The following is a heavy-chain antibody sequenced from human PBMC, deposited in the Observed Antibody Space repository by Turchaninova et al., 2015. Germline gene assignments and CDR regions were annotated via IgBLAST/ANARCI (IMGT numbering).Heavy chain of an antibody. Sequence: APDFVPPPPTPPPTSDVSGASLATTGAAWNWIRQSPSRGLEWLGRAYYWSSWSNNYAVSVKSRITINPDTSKNQFFLQLQSMTPEDSGIYYCARGAQNAFDIWGQGTLVTVS. V-gene: IGHV6-1*01. J-gene: IGHJ3*02. CDR3: ARGAQNAFDI. CDR2: AYYWSSWSN. CDR1: GASLATTGAA.